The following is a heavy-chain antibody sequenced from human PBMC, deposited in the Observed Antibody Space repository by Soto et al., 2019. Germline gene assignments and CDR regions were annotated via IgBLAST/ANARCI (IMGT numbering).Heavy chain of an antibody. Sequence: GSLRLSCTASGFTFTSYGMGWVRQAPGKGLQWVSTIRGDGGQTHYTDSVKGRFSISRDNSKNTVYLQMDSLRAEDTAMYFCARDVGLDSDDFFAYWGQGTQVTVSP. CDR3: ARDVGLDSDDFFAY. CDR1: GFTFTSYG. CDR2: IRGDGGQT. J-gene: IGHJ4*02. D-gene: IGHD3-9*01. V-gene: IGHV3-23*01.